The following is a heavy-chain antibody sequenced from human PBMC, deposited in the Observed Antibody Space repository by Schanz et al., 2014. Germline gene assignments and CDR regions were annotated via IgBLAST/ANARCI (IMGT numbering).Heavy chain of an antibody. J-gene: IGHJ4*02. CDR1: GFTFSSYG. CDR3: ARDGDFDY. CDR2: ISPNGVTI. V-gene: IGHV3-48*01. Sequence: EVQLVESGGGVVRPGGSLRLSCAASGFTFSSYGMHWVRQAPGKGLEWVAHISPNGVTIYYADSVKGRFTISRDNSKNTLFLQMSSLRAEDTAVYYRARDGDFDYWGQGTLVTVSS.